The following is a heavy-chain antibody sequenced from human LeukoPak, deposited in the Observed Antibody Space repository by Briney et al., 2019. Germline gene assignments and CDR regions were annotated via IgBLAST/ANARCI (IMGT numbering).Heavy chain of an antibody. CDR1: GGSISTYY. D-gene: IGHD3-22*01. CDR3: ARARYYLFDY. Sequence: AETLSLTCTVSGGSISTYYWSWIRQPPGKGLEWVGYIYYSGSTNYTPSLKSRVTISVDTSKNQFSLKLSSVTAADTAVYYCARARYYLFDYWGQGTLVTVSS. V-gene: IGHV4-59*12. J-gene: IGHJ4*02. CDR2: IYYSGST.